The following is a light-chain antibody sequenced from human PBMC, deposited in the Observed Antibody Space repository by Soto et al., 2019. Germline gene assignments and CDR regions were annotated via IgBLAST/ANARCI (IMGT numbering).Light chain of an antibody. Sequence: DIQMTQFPSTLSASVGDRVTITCRASQSIRSWLAWYQQKPGKAPNLLIYKASSVPSGVPSRFSGSGYGTEFTLTISSLQPDDIATYYCQQYDSYSTFGGGTKVQIK. V-gene: IGKV1-5*03. J-gene: IGKJ4*01. CDR1: QSIRSW. CDR3: QQYDSYST. CDR2: KAS.